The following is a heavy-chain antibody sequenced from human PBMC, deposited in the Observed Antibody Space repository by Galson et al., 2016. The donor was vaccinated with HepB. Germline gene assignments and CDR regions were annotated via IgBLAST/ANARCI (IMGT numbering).Heavy chain of an antibody. CDR3: AKKMSPIAARDAFDI. CDR2: ITWNRGSI. CDR1: GFTFDDYA. Sequence: SLRLSCAASGFTFDDYAMNWVRQAPGKGLEWVSGITWNRGSIGYADSVKGRFTISRDNAKKTQYLQMNSLRAEDTDLYYGAKKMSPIAARDAFDIWGQGTMVTVSS. V-gene: IGHV3-9*01. D-gene: IGHD6-6*01. J-gene: IGHJ3*02.